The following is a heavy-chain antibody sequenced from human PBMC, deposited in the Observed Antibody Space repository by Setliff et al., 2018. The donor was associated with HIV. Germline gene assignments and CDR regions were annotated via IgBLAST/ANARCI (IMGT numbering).Heavy chain of an antibody. D-gene: IGHD3-16*01. CDR1: GDSISSYY. Sequence: SETLSLTCTVSGDSISSYYWSWIRQPAGMRLEWIGHISTSGTTNYNPSLKSRVTISADTSKSQFSLKLTSVTAADTAAYFCARVSTDYVWGSFLSSGPYYFDFWGQGALVTVSS. J-gene: IGHJ4*02. V-gene: IGHV4-4*07. CDR2: ISTSGTT. CDR3: ARVSTDYVWGSFLSSGPYYFDF.